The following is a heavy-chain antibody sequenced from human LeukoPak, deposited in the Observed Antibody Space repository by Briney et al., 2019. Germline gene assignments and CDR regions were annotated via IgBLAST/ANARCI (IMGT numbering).Heavy chain of an antibody. J-gene: IGHJ6*02. CDR2: IYYSGST. D-gene: IGHD6-13*01. CDR1: SGSIGGYY. Sequence: SETPSLTCTVSSGSIGGYYWNWIRQPPGKGLEWIGYIYYSGSTNYNPSLKGRVTISVDTSKNQFSLKLSSVTAADTAVYYCARQSKGSSWYHSMDVWGQGTTVTVSS. CDR3: ARQSKGSSWYHSMDV. V-gene: IGHV4-59*08.